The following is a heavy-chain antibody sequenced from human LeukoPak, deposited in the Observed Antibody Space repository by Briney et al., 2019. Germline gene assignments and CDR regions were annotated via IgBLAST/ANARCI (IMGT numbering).Heavy chain of an antibody. CDR2: ISPTGSTT. CDR1: GFSFSGHW. D-gene: IGHD6-6*01. J-gene: IGHJ4*02. V-gene: IGHV3-74*01. Sequence: PGGSLRLSCTASGFSFSGHWMHWDRQLPGKGLVWVSRISPTGSTTSYADSVKGRFTVSRDNAKNTLYLQVNNLRAEDTAVYYCARGPNSNWSGLDFWGQGTLLTVLS. CDR3: ARGPNSNWSGLDF.